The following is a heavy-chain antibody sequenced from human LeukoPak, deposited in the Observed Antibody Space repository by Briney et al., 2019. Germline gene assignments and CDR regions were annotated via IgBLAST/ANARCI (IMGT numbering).Heavy chain of an antibody. J-gene: IGHJ4*02. CDR3: AGDRCSGGSCYLFDY. D-gene: IGHD2-15*01. CDR1: GFTFSSYA. V-gene: IGHV3-23*01. CDR2: ISGSGGST. Sequence: AGGSLRLSCAASGFTFSSYAMSWVRQAPGKGLEWVSAISGSGGSTYYADSVKGRFTISRDNSKNTLYLQMNSLRAEDTAVYYCAGDRCSGGSCYLFDYWGQGTLVTVSS.